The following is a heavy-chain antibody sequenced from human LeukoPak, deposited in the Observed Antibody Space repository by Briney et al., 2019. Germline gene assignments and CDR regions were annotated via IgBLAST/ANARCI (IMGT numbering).Heavy chain of an antibody. Sequence: ASVNPSCKVSGYTFTAYCFDWVRQAPEQGLEWMGWINPKNGGTKYAQKFQGRVTMTRDTSISTAYMELSRLTSDDTAVYSCARDPAQTYYYDPWGQGTLVTVSS. CDR2: INPKNGGT. CDR3: ARDPAQTYYYDP. D-gene: IGHD3-22*01. V-gene: IGHV1-2*02. J-gene: IGHJ4*02. CDR1: GYTFTAYC.